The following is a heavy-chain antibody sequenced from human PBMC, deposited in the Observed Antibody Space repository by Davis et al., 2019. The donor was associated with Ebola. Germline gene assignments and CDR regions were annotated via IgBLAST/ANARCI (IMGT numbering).Heavy chain of an antibody. CDR2: ISDRGGTT. V-gene: IGHV3-23*01. J-gene: IGHJ4*02. CDR3: AKALGYYFDY. Sequence: GESLKISCAASGFTFSNYAMSWVRQAPGKGLQWVSSISDRGGTTYYSDSVRGRFTISRDNSRDTPYLQMNSLRAEDTAVYYCAKALGYYFDYWGPGTLVTVSS. CDR1: GFTFSNYA. D-gene: IGHD3-22*01.